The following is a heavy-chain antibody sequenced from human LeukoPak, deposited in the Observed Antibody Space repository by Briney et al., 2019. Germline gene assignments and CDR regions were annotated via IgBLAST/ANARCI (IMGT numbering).Heavy chain of an antibody. D-gene: IGHD2-15*01. Sequence: SETLSLTCAVYGGSFSSYYWSWIRQPPGKGLEWIGYIYYSGSTNYNPSLKSRVTISVDTSKNQFSLKLSSVTAADTAVYYCARHAVCSGGSCYSPWGQGTLVTVSS. CDR1: GGSFSSYY. CDR3: ARHAVCSGGSCYSP. J-gene: IGHJ5*02. V-gene: IGHV4-59*08. CDR2: IYYSGST.